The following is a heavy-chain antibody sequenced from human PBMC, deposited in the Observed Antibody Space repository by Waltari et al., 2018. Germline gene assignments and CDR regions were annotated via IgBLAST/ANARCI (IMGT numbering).Heavy chain of an antibody. D-gene: IGHD3-22*01. V-gene: IGHV4-59*11. CDR3: ASLYYHDSSGYSYYFDY. Sequence: QVQLQESGPGVVKPSETLSLTCTISGGSIRSHSWSWIRQPPGKGLEWIGYIYYSGSTNYNPSLKSRVTISVDTSKHQFSLKLSSVTAADTAVYYCASLYYHDSSGYSYYFDYWGQGTLVTVSS. CDR2: IYYSGST. J-gene: IGHJ4*02. CDR1: GGSIRSHS.